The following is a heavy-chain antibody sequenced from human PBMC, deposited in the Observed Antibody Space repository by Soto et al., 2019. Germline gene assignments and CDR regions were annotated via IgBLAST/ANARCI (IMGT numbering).Heavy chain of an antibody. Sequence: ASVKVSCKASGGTFSSYAISWVRQAPGQGLEWMGGIIPIFGTANYAQKFQGRVTITADESTSTAYMELSSLRAEDTAVYYCARDSLMEDYVWGTSRNNWFDPWGQGTLVTVSS. D-gene: IGHD3-16*01. CDR3: ARDSLMEDYVWGTSRNNWFDP. V-gene: IGHV1-69*13. CDR1: GGTFSSYA. J-gene: IGHJ5*02. CDR2: IIPIFGTA.